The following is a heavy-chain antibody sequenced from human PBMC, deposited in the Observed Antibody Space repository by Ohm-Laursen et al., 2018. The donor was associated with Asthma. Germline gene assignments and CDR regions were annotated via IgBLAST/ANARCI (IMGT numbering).Heavy chain of an antibody. V-gene: IGHV3-23*01. CDR2: ISSSGGST. CDR1: GFTFSSYA. J-gene: IGHJ3*01. CDR3: AKPISTGTTWGHDFDV. Sequence: SLRLSCTASGFTFSSYAMTWVRQAPGKGLEWISGISSSGGSTSYADDVKGRFIVSRDNSRNTLFLQMNSLRADDTAVYYCAKPISTGTTWGHDFDVWGQGTMVTVST. D-gene: IGHD4-17*01.